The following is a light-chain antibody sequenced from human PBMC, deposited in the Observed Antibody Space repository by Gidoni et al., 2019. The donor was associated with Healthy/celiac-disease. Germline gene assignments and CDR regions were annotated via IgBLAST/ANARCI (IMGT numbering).Light chain of an antibody. Sequence: TALTPSPGTLSLSPGERATLSCRASQSVSSSYLAWYQQTPGQAPRLLIYGASSRATGIPDRFSGSGSGTDFTLTISRLEPEDVAVYYCQQYGSSPYTFGQGTKLEIK. CDR2: GAS. CDR1: QSVSSSY. J-gene: IGKJ2*01. V-gene: IGKV3-20*01. CDR3: QQYGSSPYT.